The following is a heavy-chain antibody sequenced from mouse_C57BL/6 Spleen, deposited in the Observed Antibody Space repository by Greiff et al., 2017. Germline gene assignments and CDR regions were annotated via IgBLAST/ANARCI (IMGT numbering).Heavy chain of an antibody. D-gene: IGHD1-1*02. CDR2: IDPSDSYT. J-gene: IGHJ2*01. Sequence: QVQLQQPGAELVMPGASVKLSCKASGYTFTSYWMHWVKQRPGQGLEWIGEIDPSDSYTNYNQKFKGKSTLTVDKSSSTAYMQLSSLTSEDSAVYYCARNSMASYYFDYWGQGTTLTVSS. V-gene: IGHV1-69*01. CDR3: ARNSMASYYFDY. CDR1: GYTFTSYW.